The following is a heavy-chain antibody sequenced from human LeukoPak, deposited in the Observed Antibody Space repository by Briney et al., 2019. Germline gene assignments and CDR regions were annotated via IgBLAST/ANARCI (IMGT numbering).Heavy chain of an antibody. V-gene: IGHV4-59*01. CDR3: ARVYCSSSNCYDYYFDY. CDR1: GGSISTSY. J-gene: IGHJ4*02. Sequence: SETLSLTCTVSGGSISTSYWSWIRQSPGKGLEWIGYIFYSGSTNYNPSLKSRVTISVDTSKNQFSLKLSSVTAADTAVYYCARVYCSSSNCYDYYFDYWGQGTLVTVSS. CDR2: IFYSGST. D-gene: IGHD2-2*01.